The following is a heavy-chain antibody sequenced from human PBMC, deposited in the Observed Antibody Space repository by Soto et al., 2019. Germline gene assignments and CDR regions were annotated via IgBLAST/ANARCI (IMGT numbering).Heavy chain of an antibody. Sequence: PSETLSLTCTVSGGSISSYYWSWIRQPPGKGLEWIGYIYYSGSTNYNPSLKSRVTISVDTSKNQFSLKLSSVTAADTAVYYCARTNYGDYVRVDYWGQGTLVTVSS. CDR2: IYYSGST. V-gene: IGHV4-59*01. CDR1: GGSISSYY. CDR3: ARTNYGDYVRVDY. D-gene: IGHD4-17*01. J-gene: IGHJ4*02.